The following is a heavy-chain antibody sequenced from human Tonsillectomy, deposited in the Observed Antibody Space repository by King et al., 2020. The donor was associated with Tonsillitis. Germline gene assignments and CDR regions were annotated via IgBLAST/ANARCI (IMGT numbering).Heavy chain of an antibody. Sequence: VQLVESGGGLVQPGGSLRLSCAASGFTLSRYWMSWVRQAPGKGLEWVANIKQDGSEKYYVDSVKGRFTISRDNAKNSLYLQMNSLRAEDTAVYYCTRAPYYDSSRYYWAFDYWGQGTLVTVSS. D-gene: IGHD3-22*01. V-gene: IGHV3-7*01. CDR3: TRAPYYDSSRYYWAFDY. J-gene: IGHJ4*02. CDR2: IKQDGSEK. CDR1: GFTLSRYW.